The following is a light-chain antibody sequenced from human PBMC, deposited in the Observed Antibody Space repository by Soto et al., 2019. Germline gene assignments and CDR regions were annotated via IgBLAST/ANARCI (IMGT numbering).Light chain of an antibody. CDR2: WAS. Sequence: DIVMTQSPESLAVSLGERATINCKSSQSVLYSSNNKSFLTWYQQKPGQPPKLLLYWASTRESGVPDRFSGSGSGTYFTLTISSLQAEDVAVYYCQQYYDLPWTFGQGTKVEI. CDR3: QQYYDLPWT. J-gene: IGKJ1*01. CDR1: QSVLYSSNNKSF. V-gene: IGKV4-1*01.